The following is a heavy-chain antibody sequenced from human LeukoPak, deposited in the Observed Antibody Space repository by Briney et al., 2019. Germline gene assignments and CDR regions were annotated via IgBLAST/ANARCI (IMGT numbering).Heavy chain of an antibody. V-gene: IGHV1-8*01. CDR2: MNPNSGNT. Sequence: GASVKVSCKASGYTFTSCDINWVRQATGQGLEWMGWMNPNSGNTGYAQKFQGRVTMTRNTSISTAYMELSRLRSDDTAVYYCARTERIAVAGTSDYWGQGTLVTVSS. D-gene: IGHD6-19*01. CDR1: GYTFTSCD. J-gene: IGHJ4*02. CDR3: ARTERIAVAGTSDY.